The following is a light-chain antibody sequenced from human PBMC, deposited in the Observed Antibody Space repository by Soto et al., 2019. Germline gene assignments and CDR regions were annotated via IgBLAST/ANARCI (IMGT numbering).Light chain of an antibody. CDR2: WAS. CDR1: QTILYSSNNKNY. Sequence: DIVMTQSPDSLAVSLGERATINCRSSQTILYSSNNKNYLAWYQQKPGQPPELLISWASTRDSGVPDRFSGSGSGPDFTLTISSLQAEDVAVYYCQQYYGTPYTFGQGTRLEIK. J-gene: IGKJ2*01. V-gene: IGKV4-1*01. CDR3: QQYYGTPYT.